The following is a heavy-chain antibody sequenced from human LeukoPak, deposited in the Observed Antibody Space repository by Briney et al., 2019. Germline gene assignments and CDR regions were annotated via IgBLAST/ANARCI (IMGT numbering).Heavy chain of an antibody. CDR1: GFTFSSYS. CDR3: ARALHVTTDY. J-gene: IGHJ4*02. CDR2: IKQDGSEK. Sequence: GGSLRLSCAASGFTFSSYSMSWVRQAPGKGLEWVANIKQDGSEKYYVDSVKGRFTISRDNAKNSLYLQMNSLRAEDTAVYYCARALHVTTDYWGQGTLVTVSS. V-gene: IGHV3-7*01. D-gene: IGHD4-17*01.